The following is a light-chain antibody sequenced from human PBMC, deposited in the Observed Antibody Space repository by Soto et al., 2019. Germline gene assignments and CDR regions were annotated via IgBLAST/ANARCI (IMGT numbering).Light chain of an antibody. CDR2: EVS. J-gene: IGLJ1*01. CDR1: SSDVGSYNL. Sequence: QSVLTQPASVSGSPGQSITISCTGTSSDVGSYNLVSWYQQHPGKAPKLMIYEVSKLPSGVSNRFSGSKSGNTASLTISGLQAEDEADYYCCSYAGSSTYVFGTGTKVT. V-gene: IGLV2-23*02. CDR3: CSYAGSSTYV.